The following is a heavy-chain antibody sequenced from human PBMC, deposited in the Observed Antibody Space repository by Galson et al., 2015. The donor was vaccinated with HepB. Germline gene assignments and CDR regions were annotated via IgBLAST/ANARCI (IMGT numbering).Heavy chain of an antibody. J-gene: IGHJ4*02. V-gene: IGHV3-30*04. CDR1: GFTFSSYA. CDR2: ISYDGSNK. D-gene: IGHD2-15*01. Sequence: SLRLSCAASGFTFSSYAMHWVRQAPGKGLEWVAVISYDGSNKYYADSVKGRFTISRDNSKNTLYLQMNSLRAEDTAVYYCARESPCSGGSCYWGLFDYWGQGTLVTVSS. CDR3: ARESPCSGGSCYWGLFDY.